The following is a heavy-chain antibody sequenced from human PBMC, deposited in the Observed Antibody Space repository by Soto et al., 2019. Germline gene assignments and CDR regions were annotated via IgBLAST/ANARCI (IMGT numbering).Heavy chain of an antibody. CDR3: VGEVGFQLIY. Sequence: GGSLRLSCAASGFTFSTRSMNWVRQAPGKGLEWISYITSSSVTMYADSVKGRFTISRDNAKNSLYLQMNSLRVEDTAVYFCVGEVGFQLIYWGQGTLVTVSS. D-gene: IGHD2-2*01. CDR1: GFTFSTRS. CDR2: ITSSSVTM. V-gene: IGHV3-48*01. J-gene: IGHJ4*02.